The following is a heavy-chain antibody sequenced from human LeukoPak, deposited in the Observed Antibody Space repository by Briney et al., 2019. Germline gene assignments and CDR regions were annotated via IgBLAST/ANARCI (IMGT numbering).Heavy chain of an antibody. CDR2: IYTSGST. CDR1: GGSISSGTYY. V-gene: IGHV4-61*02. J-gene: IGHJ3*02. Sequence: SETLSLTCTVSGGSISSGTYYWSWIRQPAGKGLEWIGRIYTSGSTNYNPSLKSRITISVDTSKNQFSLKLSSVTAADTAVYYCARGGSNTMVRGIVRAFDIWGQGTMVTVSS. D-gene: IGHD3-10*01. CDR3: ARGGSNTMVRGIVRAFDI.